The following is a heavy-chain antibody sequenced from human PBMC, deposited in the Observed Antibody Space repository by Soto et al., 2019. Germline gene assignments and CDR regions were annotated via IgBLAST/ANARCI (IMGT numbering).Heavy chain of an antibody. J-gene: IGHJ4*02. CDR3: TGNNGTYSFDY. Sequence: QVQLQESGPGLVKPSGTLSLTCVVSGDFISDSNWWTWVRQPPGKGLEWIGEIFHSGTTNYNPSLKSRVTMSVDKSKNQFSLKLTSVTAADTAVYYCTGNNGTYSFDYWGQGTLVTVSS. V-gene: IGHV4-4*02. CDR1: GDFISDSNW. D-gene: IGHD1-26*01. CDR2: IFHSGTT.